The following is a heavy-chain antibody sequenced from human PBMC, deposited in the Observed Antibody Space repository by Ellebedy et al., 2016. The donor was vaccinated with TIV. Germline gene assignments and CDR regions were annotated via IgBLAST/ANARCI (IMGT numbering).Heavy chain of an antibody. CDR3: ARDNDGRGHAFDI. Sequence: GGSLRLSCAASGFTFSNYEMNWVRQAPGKGLEWVAYISSSGASIFYADSVKGRFTISSDNAKNTLYLQMNSLRAEDTAVYYCARDNDGRGHAFDIWGQGTMVTVSS. CDR1: GFTFSNYE. D-gene: IGHD2-8*01. CDR2: ISSSGASI. J-gene: IGHJ3*02. V-gene: IGHV3-48*03.